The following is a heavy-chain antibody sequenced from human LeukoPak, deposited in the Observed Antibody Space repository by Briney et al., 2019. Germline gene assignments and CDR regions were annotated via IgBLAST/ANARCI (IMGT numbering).Heavy chain of an antibody. D-gene: IGHD4-11*01. J-gene: IGHJ5*02. V-gene: IGHV3-30*02. Sequence: PGGSLRLSCAASGFTFSSYGMHWVRQAPGKGLEWVAFIRYDGSNKYYADSVKGRFTISRDNSKNTLYLQMNSLRAEDTAVYYCAKGGGPYSNYRWFDPWGQGTLVTVSS. CDR2: IRYDGSNK. CDR3: AKGGGPYSNYRWFDP. CDR1: GFTFSSYG.